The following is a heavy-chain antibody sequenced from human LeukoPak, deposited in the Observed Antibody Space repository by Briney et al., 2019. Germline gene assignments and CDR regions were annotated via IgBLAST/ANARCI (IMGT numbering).Heavy chain of an antibody. J-gene: IGHJ4*02. V-gene: IGHV3-7*01. D-gene: IGHD4-23*01. CDR3: ARLLGMVTTFDY. Sequence: GGSLRLSCAASGFSFSGYLLSWVRQAPGKGLEWVATITEDVSKKYYDDSVKGRFTISRDNAKNPLYLEMSSLRAEDTAVYYCARLLGMVTTFDYWGQGILVTVSS. CDR2: ITEDVSKK. CDR1: GFSFSGYL.